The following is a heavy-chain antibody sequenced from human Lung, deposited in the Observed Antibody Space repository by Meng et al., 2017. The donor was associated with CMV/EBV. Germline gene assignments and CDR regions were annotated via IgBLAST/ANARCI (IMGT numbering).Heavy chain of an antibody. CDR3: AKPPGLVGYYYGMDV. V-gene: IGHV3-30*02. D-gene: IGHD3-9*01. J-gene: IGHJ6*02. CDR2: IRYDGSNK. CDR1: GFTFSSYG. Sequence: SCAASGFTFSSYGMHWVRQAPGKGLEWVAFIRYDGSNKYYADSVKGRFTISRDNSKNTLYLQMYSLRAEDTAVYYCAKPPGLVGYYYGMDVWGQGXTVTVSS.